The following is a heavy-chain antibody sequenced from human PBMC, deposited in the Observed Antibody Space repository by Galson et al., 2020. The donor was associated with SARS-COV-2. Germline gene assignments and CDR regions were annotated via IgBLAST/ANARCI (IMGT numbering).Heavy chain of an antibody. V-gene: IGHV3-30*04. CDR1: GFTFSTYA. CDR3: AREEYAYALGALDC. J-gene: IGHJ4*02. D-gene: IGHD3-16*01. CDR2: MSYDGSRK. Sequence: GESLKISCAASGFTFSTYAMQWVRQAPGKGLEWLAVMSYDGSRKYYSDSLQDRLTISRDNSRNTLYLQMHSLTAEDTAVYYCAREEYAYALGALDCWGQGTLVTVSS.